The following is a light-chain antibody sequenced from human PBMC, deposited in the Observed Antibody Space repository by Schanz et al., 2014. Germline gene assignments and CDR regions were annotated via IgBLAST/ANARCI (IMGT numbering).Light chain of an antibody. CDR3: QQYSSSPYT. CDR2: GAS. CDR1: QSVSSN. Sequence: EIVLTQSPATLSVSPGERATLSCRASQSVSSNLAWYQQKPGQAPSLLIFGASYRATGIPDRFSGSGSGTDFTLIISRLEPEDFAVYYCQQYSSSPYTFGLGTKLEIK. J-gene: IGKJ2*01. V-gene: IGKV3-20*01.